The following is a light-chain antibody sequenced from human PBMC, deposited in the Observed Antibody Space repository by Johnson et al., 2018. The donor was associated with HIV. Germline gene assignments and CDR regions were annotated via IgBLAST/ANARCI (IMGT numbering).Light chain of an antibody. J-gene: IGLJ1*01. Sequence: QSVLTQPPSVSAAPGQKVTISCSGSSSNIGNNYVSWYPQLPGTAPKLLIYENNKRPSGIPDRFSVSKSGTSATLGITGLQTGDEADYYCGTWDSSLSSVPFGTVTTVTVL. V-gene: IGLV1-51*02. CDR3: GTWDSSLSSVP. CDR2: ENN. CDR1: SSNIGNNY.